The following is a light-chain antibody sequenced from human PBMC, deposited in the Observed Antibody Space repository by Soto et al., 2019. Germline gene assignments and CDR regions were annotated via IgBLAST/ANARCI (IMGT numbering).Light chain of an antibody. Sequence: DIQMTQSPSTLSASVGDIVTITCLASQSISSWLAWYQQKPGKAPKLLIYDASSLESGVPSRFSGSGSGTEFTLTISSLQPDDFATYYCQQYNNYAFTFGPGTKVDN. J-gene: IGKJ3*01. CDR2: DAS. CDR3: QQYNNYAFT. V-gene: IGKV1-5*01. CDR1: QSISSW.